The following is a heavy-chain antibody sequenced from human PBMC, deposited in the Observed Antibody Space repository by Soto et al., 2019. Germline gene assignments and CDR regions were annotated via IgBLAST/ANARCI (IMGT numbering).Heavy chain of an antibody. V-gene: IGHV4-59*01. CDR2: IYYSGST. D-gene: IGHD3-22*01. J-gene: IGHJ4*02. CDR1: GGSISSYY. Sequence: SETLSLTCTVSGGSISSYYWSWIRQPPGKGLEWIGYIYYSGSTNYNPSLKSRVTISVDTSKNQFSLKLSSVTAADTAVYYCARFLYDSSGYYQYYFDYWGQGTLVTVSS. CDR3: ARFLYDSSGYYQYYFDY.